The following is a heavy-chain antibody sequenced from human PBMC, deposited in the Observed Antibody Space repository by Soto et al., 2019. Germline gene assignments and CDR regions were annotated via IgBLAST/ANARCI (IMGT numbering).Heavy chain of an antibody. CDR2: IAHDGIKA. V-gene: IGHV3-30-3*01. Sequence: QVQLVESGGGVVQPGGSLRLSCAASGFTFRNHAMHWVRQAPGKGLECLAVIAHDGIKAFYRDSVKGRFTVSRDNSKNTLYLYMNSLRSEDTGVYYCARGDREDILVVVGARPGEYGTDIWGQGTTVIVSS. J-gene: IGHJ6*02. CDR1: GFTFRNHA. D-gene: IGHD2-15*01. CDR3: ARGDREDILVVVGARPGEYGTDI.